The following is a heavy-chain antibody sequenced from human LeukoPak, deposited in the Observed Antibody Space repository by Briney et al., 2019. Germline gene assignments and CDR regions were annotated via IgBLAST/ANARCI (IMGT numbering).Heavy chain of an antibody. CDR2: INHSGST. CDR3: AKRRELRFLEWLKDAFDI. J-gene: IGHJ3*02. V-gene: IGHV4-34*01. D-gene: IGHD3-3*01. CDR1: GGSFSGYY. Sequence: SETLSLTCAVYGGSFSGYYWSWIRQPPGKGLEWIGEINHSGSTNYNPSLKSRVTISVDTSKNQFSLKLSSVTAADTAEYYCAKRRELRFLEWLKDAFDIWGQGTMVTVSS.